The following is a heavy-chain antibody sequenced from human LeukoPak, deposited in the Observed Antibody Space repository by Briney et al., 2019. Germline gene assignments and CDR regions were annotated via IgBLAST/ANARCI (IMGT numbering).Heavy chain of an antibody. CDR3: TREWFGELSNAFDI. Sequence: PGGSLRLSCTASGFTFGDYAMSWVRQAPGKGLEWVGFIRSKAYGGTTEYAASVKGRFTISRDDSKSIAYLQMNSLKTEDTAVYYCTREWFGELSNAFDIWGQGTMVTVSS. D-gene: IGHD3-10*01. V-gene: IGHV3-49*04. J-gene: IGHJ3*02. CDR2: IRSKAYGGTT. CDR1: GFTFGDYA.